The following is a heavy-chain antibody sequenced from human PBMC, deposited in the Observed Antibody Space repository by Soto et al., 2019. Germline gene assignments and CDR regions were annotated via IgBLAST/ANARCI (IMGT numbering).Heavy chain of an antibody. V-gene: IGHV4-34*01. CDR2: INHSGST. CDR3: ARVLDGSGWYIYY. D-gene: IGHD6-19*01. J-gene: IGHJ4*01. CDR1: GGSFSDYF. Sequence: SGTLSLTFAVYGGSFSDYFWTWVRQPPGKGLEWIGEINHSGSTNYNPSLEGRVTMSVDTSKNQFSLNLNSVTAADTAVYYCARVLDGSGWYIYYWGHGILVTVSS.